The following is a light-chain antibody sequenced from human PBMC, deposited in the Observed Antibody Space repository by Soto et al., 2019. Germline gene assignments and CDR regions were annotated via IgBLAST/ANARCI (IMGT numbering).Light chain of an antibody. V-gene: IGKV1-12*01. CDR3: LQDFRYPRT. CDR1: QDISTW. Sequence: DIQMTQSPSSVSASVGDRVSITCRASQDISTWLAWYQEKPGKAPELLIFAASSLQTGVPSRFSGSGSGTTFTLTISSLQPEDFATYYCLQDFRYPRTFGQGTKVEIK. CDR2: AAS. J-gene: IGKJ1*01.